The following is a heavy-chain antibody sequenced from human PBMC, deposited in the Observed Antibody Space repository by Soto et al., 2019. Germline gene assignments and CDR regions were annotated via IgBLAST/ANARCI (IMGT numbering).Heavy chain of an antibody. J-gene: IGHJ3*02. CDR3: AREGFSDCSITSCTGGAFDI. CDR1: GGTFSSYT. Sequence: QVQLVQSGAEVKKPGSSVKVSCKASGGTFSSYTISWVRQAPGQGLEWMGRIIPILGIANYAQKFQGRVTITADKSTSTAYMELSSLRAEDTAVYYCAREGFSDCSITSCTGGAFDIWGQGTMVTVSS. CDR2: IIPILGIA. D-gene: IGHD2-2*01. V-gene: IGHV1-69*08.